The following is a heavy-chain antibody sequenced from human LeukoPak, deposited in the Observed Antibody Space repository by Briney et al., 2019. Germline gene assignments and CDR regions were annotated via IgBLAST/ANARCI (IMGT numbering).Heavy chain of an antibody. CDR1: GFTFSTYA. CDR2: IYTGGNI. J-gene: IGHJ4*02. V-gene: IGHV3-53*01. CDR3: ARGAIYGSGNFLVY. Sequence: GGSLRLSCAASGFTFSTYAMSWVRQAPGKGLEWVSVIYTGGNIYYGDSVKGRFTISRDNSMNMLYLQMNSLRADDTSVYHCARGAIYGSGNFLVYWGQGALVTVSS. D-gene: IGHD3-10*01.